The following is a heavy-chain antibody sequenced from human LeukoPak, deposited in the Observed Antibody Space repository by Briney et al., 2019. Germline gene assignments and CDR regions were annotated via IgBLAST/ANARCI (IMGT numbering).Heavy chain of an antibody. Sequence: PGRSLRLSCAASGFTFNSYAMHWVRQAPDKGLDWVAFTSYDGTKNYYADSVKGRFTISRDNSKNTLFLQMNSLRPQDTAVYYCARLGEDSYGYQTDFDYWGQGTLVTVSS. CDR2: TSYDGTKN. V-gene: IGHV3-30-3*01. D-gene: IGHD5-18*01. CDR1: GFTFNSYA. J-gene: IGHJ4*02. CDR3: ARLGEDSYGYQTDFDY.